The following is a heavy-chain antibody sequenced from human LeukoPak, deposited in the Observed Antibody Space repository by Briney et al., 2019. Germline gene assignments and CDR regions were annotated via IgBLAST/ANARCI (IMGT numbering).Heavy chain of an antibody. D-gene: IGHD6-13*01. CDR3: ARKPGIALYYFDY. Sequence: SETLSLTCTVSGGSISSSSYYWGWIRQPPGKGLEWIGSIYYSGSTYYNPSLKSRVTISVDTSKNQFSLKLSSVTAADTAVYYCARKPGIALYYFDYWGQGTLVTVSS. CDR1: GGSISSSSYY. V-gene: IGHV4-39*07. J-gene: IGHJ4*02. CDR2: IYYSGST.